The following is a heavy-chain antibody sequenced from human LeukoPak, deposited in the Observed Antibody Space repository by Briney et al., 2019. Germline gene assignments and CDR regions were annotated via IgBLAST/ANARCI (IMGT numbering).Heavy chain of an antibody. CDR1: GYTFTGYY. CDR2: INPNSGGT. D-gene: IGHD3-3*01. V-gene: IGHV1-2*02. CDR3: ARDQTYYDIWSPYPYYYYYGMDV. Sequence: GASVKVSCKASGYTFTGYYIHWVRQAPGQGLEYMGWINPNSGGTNYVQKFHGRVNMTRDTSISTAYMELSRLRSDDTAMYYCARDQTYYDIWSPYPYYYYYGMDVWGQGTTVTVSS. J-gene: IGHJ6*02.